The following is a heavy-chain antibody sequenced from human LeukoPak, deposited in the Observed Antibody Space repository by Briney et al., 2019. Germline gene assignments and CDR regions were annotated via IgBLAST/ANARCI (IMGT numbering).Heavy chain of an antibody. CDR3: ARRYRYCSGGSCFDY. Sequence: GGSLRLSCAAPGFTFSSYWMHWVRQAPGKGLVWVSRINSDGSSTSYADSVKGRFTISRDNAKNTLYLQMNSLRAEDTAVYYCARRYRYCSGGSCFDYWGQGTLVTVSS. CDR1: GFTFSSYW. D-gene: IGHD2-15*01. V-gene: IGHV3-74*01. CDR2: INSDGSST. J-gene: IGHJ4*02.